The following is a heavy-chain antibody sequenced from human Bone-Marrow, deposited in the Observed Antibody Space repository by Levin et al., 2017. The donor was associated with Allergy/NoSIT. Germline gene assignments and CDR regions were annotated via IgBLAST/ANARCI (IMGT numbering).Heavy chain of an antibody. D-gene: IGHD4/OR15-4a*01. Sequence: HPGGSLRLSCAASGFTLGTYWMSWVRQAPGKGLEWVATIDQNGSDKKYVASVRGRFTISRDNAKNSLFLQMNSLRVDDTAVYYCGRGLSTWSIWGHGTMVTVSS. CDR3: GRGLSTWSI. V-gene: IGHV3-7*01. J-gene: IGHJ3*02. CDR2: IDQNGSDK. CDR1: GFTLGTYW.